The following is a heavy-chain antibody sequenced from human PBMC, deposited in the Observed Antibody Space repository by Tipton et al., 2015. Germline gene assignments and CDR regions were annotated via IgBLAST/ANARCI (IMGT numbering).Heavy chain of an antibody. CDR2: INHNGIT. Sequence: TLSLTCTVSGGSISSSNYYWSWIRQPPGKGLEWIGEINHNGITIYNPSLKSRVTISVDTSKNQFSLKLSSVTAADTAIYYCARVKGCTTTSCYGRIYYYYGLDVWGQGTTVTVSS. CDR1: GGSISSSNYY. J-gene: IGHJ6*02. D-gene: IGHD2-2*01. V-gene: IGHV4-39*07. CDR3: ARVKGCTTTSCYGRIYYYYGLDV.